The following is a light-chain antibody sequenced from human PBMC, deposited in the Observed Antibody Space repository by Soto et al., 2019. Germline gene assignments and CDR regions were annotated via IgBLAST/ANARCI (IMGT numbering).Light chain of an antibody. CDR2: DAS. CDR1: QSISTW. J-gene: IGKJ5*01. V-gene: IGKV1-5*01. CDR3: QQYNSYPYT. Sequence: DIQMTQSPSTVSASVGDAVTITCRASQSISTWLAWYQQKPGKAPNLLIYDASTLESGGPSGFSGSGSGTESTLTISSLQPDDSATYYCQQYNSYPYTFGQGTRLEIK.